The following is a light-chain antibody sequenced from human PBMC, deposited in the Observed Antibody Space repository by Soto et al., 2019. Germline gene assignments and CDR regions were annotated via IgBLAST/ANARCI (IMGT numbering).Light chain of an antibody. CDR3: SAYAGSSTWV. J-gene: IGLJ2*01. CDR1: RSDVGGYNY. CDR2: EVY. V-gene: IGLV2-8*01. Sequence: QSAPTQPPCASGSHGQSVTFSCTGTRSDVGGYNYVSWYQQYPGKAPKLMIYEVYKRHSGVPDRFSGSKSGNTASLTVSGLQPEDEADYYCSAYAGSSTWVFGGGTKLTVL.